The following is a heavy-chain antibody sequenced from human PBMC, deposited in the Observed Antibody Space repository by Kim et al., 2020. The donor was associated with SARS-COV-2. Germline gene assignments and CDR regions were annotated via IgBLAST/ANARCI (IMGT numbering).Heavy chain of an antibody. Sequence: GGSLRLSCEASGFTFNTYNMNWVRQAPGKGLEWVSSISGNSDYIYYADSVKGRFTISRDNAQNALYLRMNSLRVEDTAVYYCARDYIGNMIRGLLLFDPWGQGTLVTVSS. D-gene: IGHD3-10*01. J-gene: IGHJ5*02. CDR3: ARDYIGNMIRGLLLFDP. V-gene: IGHV3-21*06. CDR2: ISGNSDYI. CDR1: GFTFNTYN.